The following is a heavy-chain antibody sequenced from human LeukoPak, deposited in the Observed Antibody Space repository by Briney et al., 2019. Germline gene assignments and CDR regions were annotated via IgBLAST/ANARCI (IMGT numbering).Heavy chain of an antibody. J-gene: IGHJ3*02. V-gene: IGHV3-11*01. D-gene: IGHD6-19*01. CDR2: LSNSGSDI. CDR3: ARGLSIGVTGGLTAFDM. CDR1: GFSFSDHY. Sequence: GGSLRLSCVVSGFSFSDHYMTWIRQAPGKGLEYISYLSNSGSDIFHADSVKGRFSISRDNAKNSVYLQMNSLRVEDTAVYYCARGLSIGVTGGLTAFDMWGQGTMVTVP.